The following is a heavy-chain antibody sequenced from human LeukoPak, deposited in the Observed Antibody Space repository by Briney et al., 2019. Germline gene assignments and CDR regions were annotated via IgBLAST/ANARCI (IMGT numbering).Heavy chain of an antibody. D-gene: IGHD3-10*01. J-gene: IGHJ4*02. V-gene: IGHV3-23*01. CDR2: ISGSGGST. Sequence: GGSLRLSCAASGFTFNSYAMTWVRQAPGKGLEWVSAISGSGGSTYYADSVKGRFTISRDNSKNTLYLQMNSLRAEDTAVYYCAKDPFGSGSYYNPRSYFDYWGQGTLVTVSS. CDR3: AKDPFGSGSYYNPRSYFDY. CDR1: GFTFNSYA.